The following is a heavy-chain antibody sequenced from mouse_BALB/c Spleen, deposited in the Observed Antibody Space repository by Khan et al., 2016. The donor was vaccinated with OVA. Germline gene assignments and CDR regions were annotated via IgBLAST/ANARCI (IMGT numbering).Heavy chain of an antibody. Sequence: VQLQESGPGLVVPSQSLSITCTVSGFSLSRYNIHWVRQPPGKGLEWLGMIWGGGGTDYNSTLKSRLSISKDNSKSQVFLKMNSLQTEDTAMYYCARAYYRYDGYYAMDYWGQGTSVTVSS. J-gene: IGHJ4*01. CDR1: GFSLSRYN. CDR2: IWGGGGT. CDR3: ARAYYRYDGYYAMDY. V-gene: IGHV2-6-4*01. D-gene: IGHD2-14*01.